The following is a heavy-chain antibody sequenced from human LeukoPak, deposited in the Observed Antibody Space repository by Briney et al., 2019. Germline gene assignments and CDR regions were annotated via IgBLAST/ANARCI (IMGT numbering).Heavy chain of an antibody. CDR3: ARVSGYYYDSSGRPFSLYDY. Sequence: ASVKVSCKASGYTFTSYAMNWVRQAPGQGLEWMGWINTNTGNPTYAQGFTGRFVFSLDTSVSTAYLQISSLKAEDTAVYYCARVSGYYYDSSGRPFSLYDYWGQGTLVTVSS. J-gene: IGHJ4*02. V-gene: IGHV7-4-1*02. CDR1: GYTFTSYA. D-gene: IGHD3-22*01. CDR2: INTNTGNP.